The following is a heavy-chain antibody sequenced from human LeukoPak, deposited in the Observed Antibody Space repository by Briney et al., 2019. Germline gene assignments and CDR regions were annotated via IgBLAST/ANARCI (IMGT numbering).Heavy chain of an antibody. J-gene: IGHJ4*02. CDR3: ARGRYSSGWFQL. CDR1: GGTFSSYA. Sequence: ASVKVSCKASGGTFSSYAISWVRQAPGQGLEWMGGIIPIFGTANYAQKFQGRVTITADESTSTAYMELSSLRSEDTAVYYCARGRYSSGWFQLWGQGTLVTVSS. V-gene: IGHV1-69*13. D-gene: IGHD6-19*01. CDR2: IIPIFGTA.